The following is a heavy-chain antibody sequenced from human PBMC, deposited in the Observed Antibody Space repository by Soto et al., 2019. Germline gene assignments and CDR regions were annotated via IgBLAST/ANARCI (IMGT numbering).Heavy chain of an antibody. CDR2: IWFDGNII. D-gene: IGHD3-9*01. V-gene: IGHV3-30-3*01. CDR3: ARTFDTSTYYFDY. Sequence: LRVSCAASEFSFSSYAMHWIRQAPGKGLEWVAVIWFDGNIIHYADSVKGRFIISRDNSKNTLYLQMHSLSDEDAAVYYCARTFDTSTYYFDYWGPGTIVTVYS. CDR1: EFSFSSYA. J-gene: IGHJ4*02.